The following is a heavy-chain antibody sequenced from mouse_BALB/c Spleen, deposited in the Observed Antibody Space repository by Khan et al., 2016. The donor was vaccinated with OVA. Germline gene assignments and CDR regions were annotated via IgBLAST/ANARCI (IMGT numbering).Heavy chain of an antibody. CDR3: AIQPGSYGSRSYFDY. Sequence: EVELVESGGDLVKPGGSLKLSCAAAGFTFSSYGMSWVRQTPDKRLEWVATISSGGRYINYPDSVKGRFTISRDNVKNTLYLQMSSLRSEDTAMYDCAIQPGSYGSRSYFDYWGQGTTLTVSS. J-gene: IGHJ2*01. D-gene: IGHD1-1*01. CDR2: ISSGGRYI. V-gene: IGHV5-6*01. CDR1: GFTFSSYG.